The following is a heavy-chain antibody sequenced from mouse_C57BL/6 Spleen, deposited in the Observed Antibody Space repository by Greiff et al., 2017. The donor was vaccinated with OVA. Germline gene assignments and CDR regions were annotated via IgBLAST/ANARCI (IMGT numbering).Heavy chain of an antibody. Sequence: EVQLQQSGPELVKPGASVKISCKASGYSFTGYYMNWVKQSPEKSLEWIGEINPSTGGTTYNQKFKAKATLTVDKSSSTAYMQLKSLTSEDSAVYYCARLRGNYADWYFEVWGTGTTVTVSS. V-gene: IGHV1-42*01. CDR3: ARLRGNYADWYFEV. J-gene: IGHJ1*03. CDR2: INPSTGGT. CDR1: GYSFTGYY. D-gene: IGHD2-1*01.